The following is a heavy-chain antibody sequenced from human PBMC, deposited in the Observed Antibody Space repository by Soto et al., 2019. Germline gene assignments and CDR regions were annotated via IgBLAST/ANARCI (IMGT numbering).Heavy chain of an antibody. V-gene: IGHV3-30*03. CDR1: GFTFSSYG. J-gene: IGHJ6*02. Sequence: VGSLRLSCAASGFTFSSYGMHWVRQAPGKGLEWVAVISYDGSNKYYADSVKGRFTISRDNSKNTLYLQMNSLKTEDTAVYYCPRLNEGPSYWYYGMDVRAQRTTVNVSS. D-gene: IGHD2-8*02. CDR3: PRLNEGPSYWYYGMDV. CDR2: ISYDGSNK.